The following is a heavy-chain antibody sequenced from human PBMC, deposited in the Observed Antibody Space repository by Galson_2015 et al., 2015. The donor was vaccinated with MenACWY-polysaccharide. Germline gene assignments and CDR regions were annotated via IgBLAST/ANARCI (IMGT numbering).Heavy chain of an antibody. D-gene: IGHD1-1*01. CDR2: ISTRGGT. Sequence: SGTPSPPCTVSRGSLRSYYWSLIRPPAGKGVERIGRISTRGGTTHKPSPESRVTMSLDKAHNQFSLKLTSVTAADTAIYYCARRSLDNWYFDLWGRGTLVIVSS. J-gene: IGHJ2*01. V-gene: IGHV4-4*07. CDR3: ARRSLDNWYFDL. CDR1: RGSLRSYY.